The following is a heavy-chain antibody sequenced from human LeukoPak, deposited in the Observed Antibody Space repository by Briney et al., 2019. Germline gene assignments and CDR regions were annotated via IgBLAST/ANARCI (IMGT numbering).Heavy chain of an antibody. J-gene: IGHJ6*02. Sequence: GASVKVSCKASGYTFTSYGISWVRQAPGQGLEWMGWISAYNGNTNYAQKLQGRVTMTTDTSTSTAYMELRSLRSDDTAVYYCASTIAVAGTDYYGMDVWGQGTTVTVSS. V-gene: IGHV1-18*01. CDR1: GYTFTSYG. D-gene: IGHD6-19*01. CDR2: ISAYNGNT. CDR3: ASTIAVAGTDYYGMDV.